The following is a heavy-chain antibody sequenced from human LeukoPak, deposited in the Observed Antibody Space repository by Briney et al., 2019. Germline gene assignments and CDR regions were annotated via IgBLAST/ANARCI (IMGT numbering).Heavy chain of an antibody. J-gene: IGHJ2*01. CDR3: TREAYKEEDWYFDL. D-gene: IGHD5-24*01. CDR1: GFTFSSYD. Sequence: GRSLRLSCAASGFTFSSYDMHWVRQAQGKGLEGVAVISYDGNNKYYADSVKGRFTISRDNSEKTLYLQMNSLRAEGTAVYYCTREAYKEEDWYFDLWGRGILVTVSS. CDR2: ISYDGNNK. V-gene: IGHV3-30-3*01.